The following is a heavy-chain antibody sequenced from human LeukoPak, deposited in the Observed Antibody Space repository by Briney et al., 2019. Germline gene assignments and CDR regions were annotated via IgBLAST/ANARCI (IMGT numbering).Heavy chain of an antibody. D-gene: IGHD6-13*01. CDR2: IYHSGST. J-gene: IGHJ3*02. Sequence: SETLSLTCTVSGYSISSGYYWGWIRQPPGKGLEWIGSIYHSGSTYYNPSLKSRVTISVDTSKNQFSLKLSSVTAADTAVYYCAREGIKGIAAAGLDAFDIWGQGTMVTVSS. CDR3: AREGIKGIAAAGLDAFDI. CDR1: GYSISSGYY. V-gene: IGHV4-38-2*02.